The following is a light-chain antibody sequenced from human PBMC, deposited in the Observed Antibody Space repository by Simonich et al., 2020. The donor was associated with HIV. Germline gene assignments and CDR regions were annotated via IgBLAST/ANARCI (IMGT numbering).Light chain of an antibody. Sequence: IQLTQSPSFLSASVGDRVTIPCRASQGINSYLAWYQQKPGKAPKLLIHAASTLQSEVPSRFSGSGSGTEFTLTISSLQPEDFATYYCQHLHSYPPTFGGGTKVEIK. CDR1: QGINSY. CDR2: AAS. J-gene: IGKJ4*01. V-gene: IGKV1-9*01. CDR3: QHLHSYPPT.